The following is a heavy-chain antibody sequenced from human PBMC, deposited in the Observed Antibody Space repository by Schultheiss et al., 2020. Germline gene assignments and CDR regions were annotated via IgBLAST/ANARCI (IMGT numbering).Heavy chain of an antibody. Sequence: LSLTCAVSGYSISSGYYWGWIRQPPGKGLEWIGRIYTSGSTYYNPSLKSRVTISVDTSKNQFSLKLSSVTAADTAVYYCARGPEYGDYPNWFDPWGQGTLVTVSS. J-gene: IGHJ5*02. CDR3: ARGPEYGDYPNWFDP. V-gene: IGHV4-38-2*01. D-gene: IGHD4-17*01. CDR2: IYTSGST. CDR1: GYSISSGYY.